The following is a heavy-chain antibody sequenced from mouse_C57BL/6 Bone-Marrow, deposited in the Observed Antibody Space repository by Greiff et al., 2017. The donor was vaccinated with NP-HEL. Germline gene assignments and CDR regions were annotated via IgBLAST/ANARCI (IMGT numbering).Heavy chain of an antibody. V-gene: IGHV1-9*01. Sequence: QVQLQQSGAELMKPGASVKLSCKPTGYPFPGYWKEGVRRRPGHGLEGMGEILPGRGGTNYNEKFKGKATFTADTSSNTAYMQLSSLTTEDSAIYYCARNPKFIDGGFAYWGQGTLVTVSA. J-gene: IGHJ3*01. CDR1: GYPFPGYW. CDR2: ILPGRGGT. CDR3: ARNPKFIDGGFAY. D-gene: IGHD1-1*01.